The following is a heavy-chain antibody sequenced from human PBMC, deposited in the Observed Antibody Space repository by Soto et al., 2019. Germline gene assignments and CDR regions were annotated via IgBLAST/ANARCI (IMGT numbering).Heavy chain of an antibody. D-gene: IGHD4-4*01. Sequence: QVQLVESGGGVVQPGRSLRLSCAASGFTFSSYGMHWVRQAPGKGLEWVAVISYDGSNKYYADSVKGRFTISRDNTKNTLYLQMNSLRAEDTAVYYCAKDRSTVPTDLGGLVDYWGQGTLVTVSS. CDR2: ISYDGSNK. V-gene: IGHV3-30*18. J-gene: IGHJ4*02. CDR3: AKDRSTVPTDLGGLVDY. CDR1: GFTFSSYG.